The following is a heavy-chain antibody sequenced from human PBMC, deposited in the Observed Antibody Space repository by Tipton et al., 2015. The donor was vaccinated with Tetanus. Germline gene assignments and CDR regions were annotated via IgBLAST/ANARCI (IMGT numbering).Heavy chain of an antibody. CDR1: GGSIASQY. D-gene: IGHD1-7*01. CDR2: TYIRGTT. Sequence: TLSLTCTVSGGSIASQYWSWIRQPAGKGLEWIGRTYIRGTTNYNPSLKIRVTISLDTSKNQFSLQLSSVTAADTAVYYCARDLGTSGFHWGQGTLVTVSS. J-gene: IGHJ4*02. CDR3: ARDLGTSGFH. V-gene: IGHV4-4*07.